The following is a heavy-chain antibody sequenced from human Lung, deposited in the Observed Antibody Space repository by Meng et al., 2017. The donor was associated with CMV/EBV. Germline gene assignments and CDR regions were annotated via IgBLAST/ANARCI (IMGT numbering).Heavy chain of an antibody. Sequence: SISRSGYYWVRIPPHPGLGLDWIRYIYSSGSTYSNPSLKSRLTISVDTSKTQFSLRLSSVTAADTAVYYCARRRSKSGYDSSGYLDSWGQGTLVTVSS. J-gene: IGHJ4*02. CDR1: SISRSGYY. V-gene: IGHV4-31*02. CDR3: ARRRSKSGYDSSGYLDS. CDR2: IYSSGST. D-gene: IGHD3-22*01.